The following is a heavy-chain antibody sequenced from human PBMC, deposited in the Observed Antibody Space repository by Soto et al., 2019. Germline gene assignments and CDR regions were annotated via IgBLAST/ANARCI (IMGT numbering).Heavy chain of an antibody. V-gene: IGHV3-30-3*01. CDR1: GFTFRSYA. CDR2: ISYDGSNK. Sequence: QVQLVESGGGVVQPGRSPRLSCAASGFTFRSYAMPWVRQAPGKGLEWVAVISYDGSNKYYADSVKGRFTISRDNSKNTLYLQMNSLRAEDTAVYYCARDGSRSGYYEGIDYWGQGTLVTVSS. D-gene: IGHD5-12*01. CDR3: ARDGSRSGYYEGIDY. J-gene: IGHJ4*02.